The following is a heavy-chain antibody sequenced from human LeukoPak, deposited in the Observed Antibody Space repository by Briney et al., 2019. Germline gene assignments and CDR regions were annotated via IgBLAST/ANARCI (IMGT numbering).Heavy chain of an antibody. Sequence: SETLSLTCTVSGGSISSGGNYWSWLRQLPGKGLEWIGYIYYVGNTNYNPSLKSRLSMSVDTSNNQFSLRLTSVTAADTAVYYCARVEVIGSTRYFDYWGQGAMVSVSS. D-gene: IGHD3-16*02. CDR2: IYYVGNT. J-gene: IGHJ4*02. CDR1: GGSISSGGNY. CDR3: ARVEVIGSTRYFDY. V-gene: IGHV4-31*03.